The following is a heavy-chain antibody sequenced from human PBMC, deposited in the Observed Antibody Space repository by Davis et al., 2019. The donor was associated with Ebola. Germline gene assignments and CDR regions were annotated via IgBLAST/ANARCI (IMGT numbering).Heavy chain of an antibody. CDR1: GGSFSGYY. CDR2: IYYSGST. Sequence: MPSETLSLTCAVYGGSFSGYYWSWIRQHPGKGLEWIGYIYYSGSTYYNPSLKSRVTISVDTSKNQFSLKLSSVTAADTAVYYCAREGYSYGMDYWGQGTLVTVSS. D-gene: IGHD5-18*01. CDR3: AREGYSYGMDY. J-gene: IGHJ4*02. V-gene: IGHV4-31*11.